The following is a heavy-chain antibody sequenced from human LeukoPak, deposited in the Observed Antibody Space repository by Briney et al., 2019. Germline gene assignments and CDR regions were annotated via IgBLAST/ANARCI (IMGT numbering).Heavy chain of an antibody. CDR3: AKDLGRHCSYTSCIGDY. CDR1: GFTFSTYG. V-gene: IGHV3-30*02. CDR2: IRYDGSIK. Sequence: PGGSLRLSCAASGFTFSTYGLHWVRQAPGKGLEWVAFIRYDGSIKYYADSVKGRFTISRDNSKNTLYLQMNSLRAEDTAVYYCAKDLGRHCSYTSCIGDYWGQGTLDTVSS. D-gene: IGHD2-2*01. J-gene: IGHJ4*02.